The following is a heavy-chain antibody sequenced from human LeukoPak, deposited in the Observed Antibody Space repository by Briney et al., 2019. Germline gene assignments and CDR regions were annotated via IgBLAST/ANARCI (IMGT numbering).Heavy chain of an antibody. Sequence: GGSLRLSCAASGFTFSSYAMSWVRQAPGKGLEWASAISGSGGSTYYADSVKGRFTISRDNSKNTLYLQMNSLRAEDTAVYYCAKALGSGYYLDYFDYWGQGTLVTVSS. D-gene: IGHD3-22*01. V-gene: IGHV3-23*01. CDR3: AKALGSGYYLDYFDY. CDR2: ISGSGGST. CDR1: GFTFSSYA. J-gene: IGHJ4*02.